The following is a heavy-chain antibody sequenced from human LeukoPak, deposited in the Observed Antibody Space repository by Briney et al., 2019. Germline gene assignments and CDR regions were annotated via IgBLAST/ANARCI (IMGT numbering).Heavy chain of an antibody. V-gene: IGHV1-2*02. Sequence: GASVKVFRKAFGYTFTGYYMHWVRQAPGQGREWMGWINHNSGGTNYAQKSQGRVTMTRDTSISTAYMELSRLRSDDTAVYYCAREDRSSTSCYWFDYWGQGTLVTVSS. CDR1: GYTFTGYY. D-gene: IGHD2-2*01. CDR3: AREDRSSTSCYWFDY. CDR2: INHNSGGT. J-gene: IGHJ4*02.